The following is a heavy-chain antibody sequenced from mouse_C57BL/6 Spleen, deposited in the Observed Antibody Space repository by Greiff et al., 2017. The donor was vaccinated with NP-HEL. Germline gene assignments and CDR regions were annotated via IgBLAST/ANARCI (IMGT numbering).Heavy chain of an antibody. J-gene: IGHJ2*01. D-gene: IGHD2-5*01. Sequence: QVQLQQPGAELVKPGASVKLSCKASGYTFTSYWMHWVKQRPGRGLEWIGRIDPNSGGTKYNEKFKSKATLTVDKPSSTAYMQLSSLRSEDSAVYYCARRYYSNYYFDYWGQGTTLTVSS. CDR2: IDPNSGGT. V-gene: IGHV1-72*01. CDR1: GYTFTSYW. CDR3: ARRYYSNYYFDY.